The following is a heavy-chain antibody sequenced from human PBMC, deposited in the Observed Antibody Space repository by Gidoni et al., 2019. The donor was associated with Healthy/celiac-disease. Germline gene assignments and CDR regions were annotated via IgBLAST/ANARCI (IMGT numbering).Heavy chain of an antibody. V-gene: IGHV3-21*01. CDR3: ASIAAAGTLYY. Sequence: EVQLVESGGGLVKPGGSLRLSCAASGFTFSSYSMNWVRQATGKGLEWVSSISSSSSYIYYADAVKGRFTISRDNAKNSLYLQMNSLRAEDTAVYYCASIAAAGTLYYWGQGTLVTVSS. CDR1: GFTFSSYS. CDR2: ISSSSSYI. J-gene: IGHJ4*02. D-gene: IGHD6-13*01.